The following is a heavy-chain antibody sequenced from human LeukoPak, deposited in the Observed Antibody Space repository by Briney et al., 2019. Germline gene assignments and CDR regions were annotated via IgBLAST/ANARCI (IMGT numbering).Heavy chain of an antibody. D-gene: IGHD4-17*01. V-gene: IGHV3-48*03. CDR3: VSPSTVRY. J-gene: IGHJ4*02. Sequence: GGSLRLSCAASGFTFSSYEMNWVRQAPGKGLEWVSYISSSGSTIYYADSVTGRFTISRDNSKNTLYLQMNSLRAEDTAVYYCVSPSTVRYWGQGTLVTVSS. CDR1: GFTFSSYE. CDR2: ISSSGSTI.